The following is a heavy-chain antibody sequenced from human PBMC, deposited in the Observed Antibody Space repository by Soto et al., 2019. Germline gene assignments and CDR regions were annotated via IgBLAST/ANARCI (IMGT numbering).Heavy chain of an antibody. Sequence: EVQVVESGGGLVQPGGSLRLYCAASGFTFSNYWMTWVRKAPGKGLEWVANIKQDASENFYVDSVKGRFTISRDNAKNSLYLQMNSLRVEDTAVYYCARDSGPRGHDAFDIWGQGTMVTVSS. CDR1: GFTFSNYW. D-gene: IGHD2-8*02. CDR3: ARDSGPRGHDAFDI. CDR2: IKQDASEN. J-gene: IGHJ3*02. V-gene: IGHV3-7*04.